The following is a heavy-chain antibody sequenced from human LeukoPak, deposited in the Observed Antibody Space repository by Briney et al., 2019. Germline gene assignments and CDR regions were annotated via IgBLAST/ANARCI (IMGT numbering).Heavy chain of an antibody. CDR3: ASTADQENTALFDY. Sequence: GGSLRLXCAASGFTFSSYSMNWGRQAPGKGLEWVSSISSSSSYIYYADSVKGRFTISRDNAKNSLYLQMNSLRAEDTAVYYCASTADQENTALFDYWGQGTLVTVSS. CDR1: GFTFSSYS. CDR2: ISSSSSYI. J-gene: IGHJ4*02. V-gene: IGHV3-21*01. D-gene: IGHD2-2*01.